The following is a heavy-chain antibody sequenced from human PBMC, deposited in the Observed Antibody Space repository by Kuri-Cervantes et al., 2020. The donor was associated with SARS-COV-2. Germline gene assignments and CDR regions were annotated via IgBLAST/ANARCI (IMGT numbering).Heavy chain of an antibody. D-gene: IGHD2-2*01. CDR1: GYTFTDYY. J-gene: IGHJ5*02. Sequence: ASVKVSCKASGYTFTDYYMHWVRQAPGQGPEWMGWINPNGDTNSAQKFQGRVTMTRDTSISTAYMDLSRLRSDDTAVYYCARETELYCSSTSCHPYNWFDPWGQGTLVPVSS. V-gene: IGHV1-2*02. CDR2: INPNGDT. CDR3: ARETELYCSSTSCHPYNWFDP.